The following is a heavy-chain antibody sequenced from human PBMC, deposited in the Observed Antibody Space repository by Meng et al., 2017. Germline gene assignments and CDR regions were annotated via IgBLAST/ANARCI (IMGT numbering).Heavy chain of an antibody. CDR1: GFTVSSNY. CDR2: IYSGGST. Sequence: VPVVLFGGGSVPPGGALRLSCAASGFTVSSNYMSWVRQAPGKGLEWVSVIYSGGSTYYADSVKGRFTISRDNSKNTLYLQMNSLRAEDTAVYYCARESMYNWFDPWGQGTLVTVSS. V-gene: IGHV3-66*02. D-gene: IGHD6-6*01. CDR3: ARESMYNWFDP. J-gene: IGHJ5*02.